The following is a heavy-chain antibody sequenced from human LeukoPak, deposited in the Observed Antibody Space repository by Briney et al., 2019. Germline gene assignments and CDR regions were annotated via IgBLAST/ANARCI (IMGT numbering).Heavy chain of an antibody. J-gene: IGHJ6*02. CDR2: IWYDGSNK. V-gene: IGHV3-33*01. CDR1: GFTFGDYA. Sequence: TGGSLRLSCTASGFTFGDYAMSWVRQAPGKGLEWVAVIWYDGSNKYYADSVKGRFTISRDNSKNTLYLQMNSLRAEDTAVYYCARDLMDYDFWSGYRYYGMDVWGQGTTVTVSS. CDR3: ARDLMDYDFWSGYRYYGMDV. D-gene: IGHD3-3*01.